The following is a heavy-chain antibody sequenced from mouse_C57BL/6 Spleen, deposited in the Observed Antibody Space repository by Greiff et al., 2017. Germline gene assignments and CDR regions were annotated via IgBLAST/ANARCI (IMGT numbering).Heavy chain of an antibody. Sequence: VKLMESGPELVKPGASVKISCKASGYAFSSSWMNWVKQRPGKGLEWIGRIYPGDGDTNYNGKFKGKATLTADKSSSTAYMQLSSLTFEDSAVYFCARAQLRGYYFDYWGQGTTLTVSS. J-gene: IGHJ2*01. D-gene: IGHD3-2*02. CDR1: GYAFSSSW. CDR3: ARAQLRGYYFDY. CDR2: IYPGDGDT. V-gene: IGHV1-82*01.